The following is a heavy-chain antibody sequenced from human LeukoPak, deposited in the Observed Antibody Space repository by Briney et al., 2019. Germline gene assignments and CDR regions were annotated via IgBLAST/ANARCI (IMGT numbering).Heavy chain of an antibody. CDR3: ARRRIRLGYCSSTSCLKVAYFDY. CDR1: GGSFSGYY. V-gene: IGHV4-34*01. D-gene: IGHD2-2*01. CDR2: INHSGST. Sequence: SETLSLTCAVYGGSFSGYYWSWIRQPPGKGLEWIGEINHSGSTNYNPSLKSRVTISVDTSKNQFSLKLSSVTAADTAVYYCARRRIRLGYCSSTSCLKVAYFDYWGQGTLVTVSS. J-gene: IGHJ4*02.